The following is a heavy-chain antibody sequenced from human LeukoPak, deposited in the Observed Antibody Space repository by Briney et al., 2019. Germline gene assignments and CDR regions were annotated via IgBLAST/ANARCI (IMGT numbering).Heavy chain of an antibody. CDR3: AKSGYRYYFDY. CDR2: ISGSGGST. D-gene: IGHD3-22*01. V-gene: IGHV3-23*01. J-gene: IGHJ4*02. CDR1: GFTFGNYA. Sequence: GESLRLSCAASGFTFGNYAMSWVRQAPGKGLEWVSGISGSGGSTYYADSVKGRFTISRDNSKNTLYLQMNSLRAEDTAVYYCAKSGYRYYFDYWGREPWSPSPQ.